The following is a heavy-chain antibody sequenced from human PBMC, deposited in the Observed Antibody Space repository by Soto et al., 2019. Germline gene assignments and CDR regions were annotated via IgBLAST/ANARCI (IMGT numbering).Heavy chain of an antibody. Sequence: ASVNVSCKASGYTFSGYDINWVRQATGQGLEWMGWMNPNSGNTGYAQNFQGRVTMTRDTSISTAYMELSSLRPEDTALYYCAKAYAVPAATASFDYWGQGTLVTVSS. CDR3: AKAYAVPAATASFDY. CDR1: GYTFSGYD. J-gene: IGHJ4*02. V-gene: IGHV1-8*01. D-gene: IGHD2-2*01. CDR2: MNPNSGNT.